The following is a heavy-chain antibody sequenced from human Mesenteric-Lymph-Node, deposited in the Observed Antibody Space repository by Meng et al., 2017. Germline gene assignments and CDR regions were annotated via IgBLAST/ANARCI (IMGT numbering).Heavy chain of an antibody. D-gene: IGHD4-17*01. CDR1: GGSISSGDYY. CDR3: ASLYGDSSVWYLDL. CDR2: IYYSGST. Sequence: GRPQESGPGLVSPPQNLSLTCTVSGGSISSGDYYWSWIRQHPGKGLEYIGYIYYSGSTYSNPSLKSRVIISVDTSTNQFSLRLNSVTAADTAVYYCASLYGDSSVWYLDLWGRGTLVTVSS. V-gene: IGHV4-31*03. J-gene: IGHJ2*01.